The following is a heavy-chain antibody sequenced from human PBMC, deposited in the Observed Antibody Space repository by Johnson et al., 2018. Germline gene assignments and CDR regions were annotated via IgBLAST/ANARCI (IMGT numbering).Heavy chain of an antibody. CDR1: GGSLSSSS. CDR2: IYYSGIT. Sequence: QVQLQESGPGLVKPSETLALTCTVSGGSLSSSSWSWIGQPPGKALEWSGYIYYSGITNDNASLKSRATLSAAHSKNPSSLRQGSVTAADTAVYYCARAPGGYCSSNSCYTTLYYYDGMDVGGQGTTVTVSS. V-gene: IGHV4-59*01. J-gene: IGHJ6*02. D-gene: IGHD2-2*02. CDR3: ARAPGGYCSSNSCYTTLYYYDGMDV.